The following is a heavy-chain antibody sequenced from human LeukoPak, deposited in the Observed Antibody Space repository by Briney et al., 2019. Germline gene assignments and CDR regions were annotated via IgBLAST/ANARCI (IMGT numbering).Heavy chain of an antibody. D-gene: IGHD6-19*01. CDR2: IYSGGST. V-gene: IGHV3-53*01. J-gene: IGHJ3*02. CDR1: GFTFSTYG. CDR3: ARENPVAGTTDAFDI. Sequence: GGTLRLSCAASGFTFSTYGMSWVRQAPGKGLEWVSVIYSGGSTYYADSVKGRFTISRDNSKNTLYLQMNSLRAEDTAVYYCARENPVAGTTDAFDIWGQGTMVTVSS.